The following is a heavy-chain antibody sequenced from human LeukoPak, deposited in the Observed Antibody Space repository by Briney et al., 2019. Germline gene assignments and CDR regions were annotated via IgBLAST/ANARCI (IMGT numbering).Heavy chain of an antibody. Sequence: GGSLRLSCAASGFTFSSDAMSWVRPAPGKGLEWVSAISGSGGSTYYADSVKGRFTISRDNSKNTLYLQMNSLRAEDTAVYYCAKIQPSNWEGGYWGQGTLVTVSS. CDR3: AKIQPSNWEGGY. V-gene: IGHV3-23*01. CDR2: ISGSGGST. J-gene: IGHJ4*02. CDR1: GFTFSSDA. D-gene: IGHD7-27*01.